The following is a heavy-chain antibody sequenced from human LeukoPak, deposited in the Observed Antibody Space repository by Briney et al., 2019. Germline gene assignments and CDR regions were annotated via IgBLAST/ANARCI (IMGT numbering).Heavy chain of an antibody. CDR3: AKDYYGMDV. Sequence: PGGSLRLSCAASGFTFSSYDMTWVRQAPGKGLEWVSTISGSGGRTYYADSVKGRFTISRDNSKNTLYVQMNSLRGEDTAVYYCAKDYYGMDVWGQGTTVTVSS. J-gene: IGHJ6*02. CDR1: GFTFSSYD. V-gene: IGHV3-23*01. CDR2: ISGSGGRT.